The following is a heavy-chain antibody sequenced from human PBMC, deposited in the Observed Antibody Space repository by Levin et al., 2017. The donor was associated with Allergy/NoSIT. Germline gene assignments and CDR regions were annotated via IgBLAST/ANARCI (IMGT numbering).Heavy chain of an antibody. V-gene: IGHV1-24*01. CDR3: ATIYERPSDLDD. CDR1: EYTLTNLA. Sequence: GGSLRLSCKVSEYTLTNLAMHWVRQAPGKGLEWMGGFDPENAVTVYAQKFQGRVIMTEDTSTDTAYMELRSLTSEDTAVYYCATIYERPSDLDDWGQGTTVPVSS. D-gene: IGHD3-3*01. J-gene: IGHJ6*02. CDR2: FDPENAVT.